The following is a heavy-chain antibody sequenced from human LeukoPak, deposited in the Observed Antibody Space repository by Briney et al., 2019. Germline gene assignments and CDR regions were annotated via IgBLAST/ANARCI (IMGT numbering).Heavy chain of an antibody. V-gene: IGHV4-59*01. CDR1: GGSISSYY. Sequence: SETLSLTCTVSGGSISSYYWSWIRQPPGKGLEWIGYIYYSGSTNYNPSLKSRVTISVDTSKNQFSLKLSSVTAVDTAVYYCAREGRRDGYPFDYWGQGTLVTVSS. CDR2: IYYSGST. J-gene: IGHJ4*02. D-gene: IGHD5-24*01. CDR3: AREGRRDGYPFDY.